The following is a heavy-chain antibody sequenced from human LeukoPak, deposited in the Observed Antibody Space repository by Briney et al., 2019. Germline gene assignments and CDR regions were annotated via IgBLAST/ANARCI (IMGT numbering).Heavy chain of an antibody. CDR3: ARLSVSPNDAFDI. CDR1: GFIFSSYA. J-gene: IGHJ3*02. Sequence: GGSLRLSCAASGFIFSSYAMSWVRQAPGKGLECVSAISGSGGSTYYADSVKGRFTISRDNSKNTLYLQMNSLRAEDTAVYYCARLSVSPNDAFDIWGQGTMVAVSS. CDR2: ISGSGGST. V-gene: IGHV3-23*01. D-gene: IGHD2-21*02.